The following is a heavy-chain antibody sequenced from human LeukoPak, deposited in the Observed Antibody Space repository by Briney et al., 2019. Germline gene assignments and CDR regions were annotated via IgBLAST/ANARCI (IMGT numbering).Heavy chain of an antibody. D-gene: IGHD6-19*01. CDR1: GGSISSYY. CDR3: ARDSSGWPSDYYYYGMDV. V-gene: IGHV4-59*08. CDR2: IYYSGST. J-gene: IGHJ6*02. Sequence: PSETLSLICTVSGGSISSYYWSWIRQPPGKGLEGIGYIYYSGSTNYNPSLKSRVTISVDTSKNQFSLKLSSVTAADTAVYYCARDSSGWPSDYYYYGMDVWGQGTTVTVSS.